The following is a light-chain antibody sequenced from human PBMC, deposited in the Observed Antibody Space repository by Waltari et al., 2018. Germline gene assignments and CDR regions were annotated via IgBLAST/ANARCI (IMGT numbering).Light chain of an antibody. V-gene: IGKV1-27*01. J-gene: IGKJ3*01. CDR2: GAS. CDR3: QRYNNAPQGT. Sequence: DITMTQSPPSLSASVGTRVSITCRASQGIRNYLAWYQLKPGKVPKLLIYGASTLQSGVPSRFSGSGSETDFTLTITSLQPEDVATYYCQRYNNAPQGTFGPGTRVDIK. CDR1: QGIRNY.